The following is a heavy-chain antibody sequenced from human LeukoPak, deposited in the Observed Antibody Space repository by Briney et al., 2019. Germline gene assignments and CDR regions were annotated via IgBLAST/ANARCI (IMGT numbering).Heavy chain of an antibody. V-gene: IGHV1-69*01. CDR2: IIPIFGTA. CDR3: ARVRIPEVVPAAIPDVSYYYYYMDV. CDR1: GGTFSSYA. Sequence: ASVKVSCKASGGTFSSYAISWVRQAPGQGLEWMGGIIPIFGTANYAQKFQGRVTITADESTSTAYMELSSLRPEDTAVYYCARVRIPEVVPAAIPDVSYYYYYMDVWGKGTTVTVSS. J-gene: IGHJ6*03. D-gene: IGHD2-2*02.